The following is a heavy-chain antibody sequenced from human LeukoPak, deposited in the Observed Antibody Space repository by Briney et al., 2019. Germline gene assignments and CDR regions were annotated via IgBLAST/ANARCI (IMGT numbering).Heavy chain of an antibody. CDR1: GFTFDDYA. V-gene: IGHV3-9*01. CDR3: AKTRGRWLHLAHWYFDL. D-gene: IGHD5-24*01. CDR2: ISWNSGSI. J-gene: IGHJ2*01. Sequence: PGRSLRLSCAASGFTFDDYAMHWVRQAPGKGLEWVSGISWNSGSIGYADSVKGRFTISRDNAKNSLYLQMNSLRAEDTALYYCAKTRGRWLHLAHWYFDLWGRGTLVTVSS.